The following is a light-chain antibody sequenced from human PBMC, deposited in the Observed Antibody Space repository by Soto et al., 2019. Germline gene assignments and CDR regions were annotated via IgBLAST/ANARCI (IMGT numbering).Light chain of an antibody. V-gene: IGKV1-27*01. J-gene: IGKJ1*01. CDR2: NES. CDR1: QGISNY. Sequence: DIQMTQSPSSLSASVGDRVTITCRASQGISNYLAWYQQKPGKVPKFLIYNESTLQSGVPSRLSGSGSGPDFTLTISSLQPEDVATDYFQKYNTAPWTVGQGNKVEIK. CDR3: QKYNTAPWT.